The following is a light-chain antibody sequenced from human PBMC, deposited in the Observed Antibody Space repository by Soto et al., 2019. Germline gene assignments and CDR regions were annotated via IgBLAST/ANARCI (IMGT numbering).Light chain of an antibody. CDR1: QSISSW. CDR2: KAS. Sequence: DLQMTQSPSTLSASVGDRVTITCRASQSISSWLAWYQQKPGKAPKLLIYKASSLENGVPSRFSGSGSGTEFTLIISSLQADDFASYYCQQYGSSSPWTFGQGTKVEIK. CDR3: QQYGSSSPWT. J-gene: IGKJ1*01. V-gene: IGKV1-5*03.